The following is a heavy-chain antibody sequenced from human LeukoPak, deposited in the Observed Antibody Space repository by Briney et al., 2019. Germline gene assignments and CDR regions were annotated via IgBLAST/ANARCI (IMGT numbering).Heavy chain of an antibody. J-gene: IGHJ4*02. CDR3: ARDRFVAVAGDSCDY. Sequence: ASVKVSCKASGYTLTAYYLHWVRQAPGQGLEWMGRINPNSGGTTYAQKFQGRVTMTRDTSTSTVYMELSSLRSEDTAVYYCARDRFVAVAGDSCDYWGQGTLVTVSS. V-gene: IGHV1-2*06. CDR1: GYTLTAYY. D-gene: IGHD6-19*01. CDR2: INPNSGGT.